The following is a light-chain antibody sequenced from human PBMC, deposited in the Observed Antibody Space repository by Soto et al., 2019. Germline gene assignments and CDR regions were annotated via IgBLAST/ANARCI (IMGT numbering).Light chain of an antibody. CDR3: QQYENLPYT. V-gene: IGKV1-33*01. J-gene: IGKJ2*01. CDR2: DIS. CDR1: QVISKY. Sequence: DIQMTQSASSLSASVGDRVTITCQASQVISKYLNWYQQKPGKAPKLLIYDISTLEIGVPSRFSGSGSGTAFTFTITGLQPEDIATYYCQQYENLPYTFGQGTKLEI.